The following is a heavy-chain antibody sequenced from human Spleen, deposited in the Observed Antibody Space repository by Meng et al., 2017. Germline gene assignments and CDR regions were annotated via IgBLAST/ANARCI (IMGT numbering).Heavy chain of an antibody. Sequence: SETLSLTCAVSGYSITGSYNWGWIRQSPGKGLEWIGSIYYSGTTYYNPSLNSRVTISIDTSKNQFSLKLSSVTAADTAVYYCARIIWGSYRLPFDYWGQGTLVTVSS. CDR3: ARIIWGSYRLPFDY. CDR1: GYSITGSYN. J-gene: IGHJ4*02. CDR2: IYYSGTT. V-gene: IGHV4-38-2*01. D-gene: IGHD3-16*02.